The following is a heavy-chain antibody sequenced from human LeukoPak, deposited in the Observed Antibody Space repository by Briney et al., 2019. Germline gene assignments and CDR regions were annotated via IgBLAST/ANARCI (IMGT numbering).Heavy chain of an antibody. CDR2: ISGSGGST. D-gene: IGHD1-1*01. V-gene: IGHV3-23*01. CDR3: AKDKGWGYSAYDFYGMDV. J-gene: IGHJ6*02. CDR1: GFAFSSYA. Sequence: PGGSLRLSCAASGFAFSSYAMSWVRQAPGKGLEWVSDISGSGGSTYYADSVKGRFTISRDSSKNTLYLQMNSLRAEDTAIYYCAKDKGWGYSAYDFYGMDVWGQGTTVTVSS.